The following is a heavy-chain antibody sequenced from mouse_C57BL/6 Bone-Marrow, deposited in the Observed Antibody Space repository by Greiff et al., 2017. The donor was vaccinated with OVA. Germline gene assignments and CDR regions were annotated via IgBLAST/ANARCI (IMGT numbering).Heavy chain of an antibody. CDR2: IDPANGDT. V-gene: IGHV14-4*01. CDR1: GYTFTSYW. J-gene: IGHJ3*01. CDR3: SLYSNYVAY. Sequence: VQLQQPGAELVKPGASVKMSCKASGYTFTSYWITWVKQRPGQGLEWIGWIDPANGDTEYASKFQGKATITADTSSNTAYLQLSSLTSEDTAVYYCSLYSNYVAYWGQGTLVTVSA. D-gene: IGHD2-5*01.